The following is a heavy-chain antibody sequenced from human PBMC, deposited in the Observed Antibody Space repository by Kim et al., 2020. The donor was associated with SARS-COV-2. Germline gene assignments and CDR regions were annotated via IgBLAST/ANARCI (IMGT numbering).Heavy chain of an antibody. Sequence: GGSLRLSCAASGFTFSSYSMNWVRQAPGKGLEWVSYISSISSTIYYADSVKGRFTISRDNAKNSLYLQMNSLRDEDTAVYYCAKDRSGSYAFYYYGMDVWGQGTTVTVSS. V-gene: IGHV3-48*02. D-gene: IGHD1-26*01. CDR2: ISSISSTI. CDR3: AKDRSGSYAFYYYGMDV. CDR1: GFTFSSYS. J-gene: IGHJ6*02.